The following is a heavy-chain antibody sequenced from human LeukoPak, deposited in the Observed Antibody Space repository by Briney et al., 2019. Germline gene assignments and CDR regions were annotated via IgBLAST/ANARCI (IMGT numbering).Heavy chain of an antibody. Sequence: ASVKVSFKPSGYTFRDHQIHWVRETPGKGPEWLGRVDPKNGRTIYAEKFQVRVTITADTSTDTAYMEMNNLRSEDTAIYFCATDHDCGADCDEVHFDACGQGKMVTVSS. V-gene: IGHV1-69-2*01. CDR3: ATDHDCGADCDEVHFDA. CDR2: VDPKNGRT. J-gene: IGHJ3*01. CDR1: GYTFRDHQ. D-gene: IGHD2-21*01.